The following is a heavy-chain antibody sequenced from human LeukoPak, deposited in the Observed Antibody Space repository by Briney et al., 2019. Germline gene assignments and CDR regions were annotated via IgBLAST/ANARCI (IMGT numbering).Heavy chain of an antibody. V-gene: IGHV4-59*08. J-gene: IGHJ3*02. CDR1: GGSISSYY. CDR2: IYYSGST. Sequence: SETLSLTCTVSGGSISSYYWSWIRQPPGKGLEWIGYIYYSGSTNYNPSLKSRVTISVDTSKNQFSLKLSSVTAADTAVYYCARHQEVEMATNDALGIWGQGTMVTVSS. CDR3: ARHQEVEMATNDALGI. D-gene: IGHD5-12*01.